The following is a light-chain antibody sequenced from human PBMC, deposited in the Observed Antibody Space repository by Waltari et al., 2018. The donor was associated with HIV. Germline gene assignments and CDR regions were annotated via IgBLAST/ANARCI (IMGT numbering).Light chain of an antibody. J-gene: IGLJ2*01. V-gene: IGLV1-44*01. CDR3: SAWDDNVNAL. CDR2: SNN. Sequence: QSVLRQPPSASGTPGQRVTISCSGSRSNIGSNNVNWYQQLPGTAPKLLIYSNNRRPSGVPDRFSGSKSGTSDSLAISGLQSEDEADYYCSAWDDNVNALFGGGTKLTVL. CDR1: RSNIGSNN.